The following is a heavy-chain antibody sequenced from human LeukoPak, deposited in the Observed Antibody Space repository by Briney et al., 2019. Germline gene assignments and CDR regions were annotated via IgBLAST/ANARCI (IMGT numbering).Heavy chain of an antibody. CDR2: IYNSGST. CDR1: GGSISSYY. CDR3: ARRGPPGGNNLKNWFDP. V-gene: IGHV4-59*08. D-gene: IGHD4-23*01. J-gene: IGHJ5*02. Sequence: SETLSLTCTVSGGSISSYYWSWIRQPPGKGLEWIGYIYNSGSTNYNPSLKSRLTISVDTSKNQFSLKLSSVTAADTAVYYCARRGPPGGNNLKNWFDPWGQGTLVTVSS.